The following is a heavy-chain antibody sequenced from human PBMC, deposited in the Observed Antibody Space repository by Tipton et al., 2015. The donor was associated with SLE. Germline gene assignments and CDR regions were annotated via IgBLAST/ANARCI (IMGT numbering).Heavy chain of an antibody. J-gene: IGHJ4*02. CDR1: GFTFSNAW. Sequence: SLRLSCAASGFTFSNAWMSWVRQAPGKGLEWVGRIKSKTDGGTTDYAAPVKGRFTISRDDSKNTLYLQMNSLKTEDTAVYYCTTDVVAAGTGYWGQGTLVTVSS. CDR3: TTDVVAAGTGY. D-gene: IGHD6-13*01. CDR2: IKSKTDGGTT. V-gene: IGHV3-15*01.